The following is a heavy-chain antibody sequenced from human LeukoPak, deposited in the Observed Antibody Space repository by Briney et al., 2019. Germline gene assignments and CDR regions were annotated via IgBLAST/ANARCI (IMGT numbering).Heavy chain of an antibody. CDR2: ISWISGSI. CDR3: AKIQVGEGLATVTLDN. D-gene: IGHD4-11*01. CDR1: GFTFDDYA. J-gene: IGHJ4*02. Sequence: GGSLRLSCAASGFTFDDYAMHWVRQAPGRGLEWVSGISWISGSIGYADSVKGRFTISRDNAKNSLYLQMNSLRAEDTALYYCAKIQVGEGLATVTLDNWGQGTLVTVCS. V-gene: IGHV3-9*01.